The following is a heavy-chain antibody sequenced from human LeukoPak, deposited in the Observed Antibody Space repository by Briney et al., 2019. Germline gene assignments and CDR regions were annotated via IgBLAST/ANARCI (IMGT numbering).Heavy chain of an antibody. D-gene: IGHD3-16*01. CDR3: ARHYGP. Sequence: PSETLSFTCAVYSESFSPYYWSWIRQPPGKGLEWIGSIYDSGSTYYNPSLKSRVTISVDTSKNQFSLKLNSVTAADTAVYYCARHYGPWGQGTLVTVSS. J-gene: IGHJ5*02. CDR1: SESFSPYY. CDR2: IYDSGST. V-gene: IGHV4-34*01.